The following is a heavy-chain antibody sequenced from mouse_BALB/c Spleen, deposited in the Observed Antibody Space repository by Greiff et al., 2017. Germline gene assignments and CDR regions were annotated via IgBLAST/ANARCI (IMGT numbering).Heavy chain of an antibody. CDR3: ARGGYGKTFDY. CDR2: IDTSDSYT. Sequence: QVQLQQPGAELVMPGASVRMSCKASGYTFTDYWMHWVKQRPGQGLEWIGAIDTSDSYTSYNQKFKGKATSTVDESSSTAYMQLSSLTSEDSAVYYCARGGYGKTFDYWGQGTTLTVSS. J-gene: IGHJ2*01. D-gene: IGHD2-10*02. CDR1: GYTFTDYW. V-gene: IGHV1-69*01.